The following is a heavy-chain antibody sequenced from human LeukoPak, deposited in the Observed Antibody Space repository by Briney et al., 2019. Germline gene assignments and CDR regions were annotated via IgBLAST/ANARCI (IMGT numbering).Heavy chain of an antibody. CDR3: ARVGEVRGVIIYY. V-gene: IGHV3-21*01. J-gene: IGHJ4*02. Sequence: GGSLRLSCAASGFTFSSYSMNWVRQAPGQGLEWVSSISSSSSYIYYADSVKGRFTISRDNAKNSLYLQMNSLRAEDTAVYYCARVGEVRGVIIYYWGQGTLVTVSS. D-gene: IGHD3-10*01. CDR2: ISSSSSYI. CDR1: GFTFSSYS.